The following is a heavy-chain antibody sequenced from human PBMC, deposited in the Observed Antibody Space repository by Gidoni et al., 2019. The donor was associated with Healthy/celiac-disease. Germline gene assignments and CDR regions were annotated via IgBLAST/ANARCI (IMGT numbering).Heavy chain of an antibody. D-gene: IGHD5-18*01. CDR2: IIPIFGTA. CDR1: GGTFSSDA. V-gene: IGHV1-69*01. Sequence: QVQLVQSGAEVKKPGSSVKVSCNASGGTFSSDAISWVRQAPGQGLEWMGGIIPIFGTANYAQKFQGRVTITAEESTSTDYMELSSLRSEETAVYYCARDDTSYGFDYWGQGTLVTVSS. CDR3: ARDDTSYGFDY. J-gene: IGHJ4*02.